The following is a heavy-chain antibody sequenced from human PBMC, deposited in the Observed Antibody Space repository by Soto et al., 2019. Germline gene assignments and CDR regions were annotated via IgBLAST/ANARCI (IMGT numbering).Heavy chain of an antibody. CDR3: ARGFMITFGGVISQYYFDY. J-gene: IGHJ4*02. D-gene: IGHD3-16*02. V-gene: IGHV4-59*01. Sequence: PSETLSLTCTVSGGSISSYYWSWIRQPPGKGLEWIGYIYYSGSTNYNPSLKSRVTISVDTSKNQFSLKLSSVTAADTAVYYCARGFMITFGGVISQYYFDYWGQGTLVTVSS. CDR2: IYYSGST. CDR1: GGSISSYY.